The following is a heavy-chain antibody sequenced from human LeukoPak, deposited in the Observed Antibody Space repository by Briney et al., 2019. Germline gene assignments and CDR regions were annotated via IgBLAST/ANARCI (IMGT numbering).Heavy chain of an antibody. D-gene: IGHD3-10*01. CDR2: ISSSSSYI. V-gene: IGHV3-21*01. Sequence: PGGSLTLSCAASVFTYSSYSMNWVRQAPGKGLEWVSSISSSSSYIYYADSVNGRFTISRDNAKNSLYLQMNSLRAEDTAVYYCARVGLGVGSGRKASGFDPWGQGTLVTVSS. CDR1: VFTYSSYS. J-gene: IGHJ5*02. CDR3: ARVGLGVGSGRKASGFDP.